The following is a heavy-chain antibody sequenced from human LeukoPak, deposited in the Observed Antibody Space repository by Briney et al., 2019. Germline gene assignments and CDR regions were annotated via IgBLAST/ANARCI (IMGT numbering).Heavy chain of an antibody. Sequence: GGSLRLSCAASGFYGMHWVRQAPGKGLEWVTVIWHDGSHKDYADSVKGRFTISRDDSKNTLYLQMNDLRAEDTAVYYCARGWGSNVYASAFDVWGQGTMVTVSS. V-gene: IGHV3-33*08. D-gene: IGHD3-16*01. J-gene: IGHJ3*01. CDR3: ARGWGSNVYASAFDV. CDR1: GFYG. CDR2: IWHDGSHK.